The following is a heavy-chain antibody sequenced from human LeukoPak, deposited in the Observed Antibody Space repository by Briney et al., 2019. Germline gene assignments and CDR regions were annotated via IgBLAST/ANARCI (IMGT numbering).Heavy chain of an antibody. Sequence: SVKVSCKASGGTFSSYSMSRVRQAPGQGLEWMGRIIPILGIANYAQKFQGRVTITADKSTSNAYMELSSLRYEDTAVYYCARDFGRRGYSYGLNWFDPWGQGTLVTVSS. V-gene: IGHV1-69*04. CDR1: GGTFSSYS. J-gene: IGHJ5*02. CDR2: IIPILGIA. CDR3: ARDFGRRGYSYGLNWFDP. D-gene: IGHD5-18*01.